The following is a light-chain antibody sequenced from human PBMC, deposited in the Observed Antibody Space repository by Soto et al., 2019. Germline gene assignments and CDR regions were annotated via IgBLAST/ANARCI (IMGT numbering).Light chain of an antibody. Sequence: QSALTQPPSASGSLGQSVTISCTGTSSDIGTYDYVSWYQQHPGRAPKLIIFEVSKRPLAGPDRFSGSKSGNTASLFVSVLQPVIEAEYHCTSYTGDDFTFVFGTGTKVTVL. CDR2: EVS. V-gene: IGLV2-8*01. CDR1: SSDIGTYDY. J-gene: IGLJ1*01. CDR3: TSYTGDDFTFV.